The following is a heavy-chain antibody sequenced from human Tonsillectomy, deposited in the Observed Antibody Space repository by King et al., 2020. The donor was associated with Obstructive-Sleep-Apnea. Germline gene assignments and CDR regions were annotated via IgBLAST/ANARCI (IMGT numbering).Heavy chain of an antibody. D-gene: IGHD3-22*01. Sequence: QLVQSGAEVKKPGESLQISCKNSGYNFTNYWIGWVRQMPGKGLEWMGTIYLGDSIARYSPAFQGQVTISDDKSINIAYLQWSSLKASDTAMYYCARHPYYEGAFDIWGQGTMVTVSS. CDR1: GYNFTNYW. V-gene: IGHV5-51*01. J-gene: IGHJ3*02. CDR2: IYLGDSIA. CDR3: ARHPYYEGAFDI.